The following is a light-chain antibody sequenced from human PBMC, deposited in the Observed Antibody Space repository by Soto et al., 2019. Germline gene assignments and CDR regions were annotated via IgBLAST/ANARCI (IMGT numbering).Light chain of an antibody. CDR2: EVT. CDR3: NSYVGSNNYV. V-gene: IGLV2-8*01. CDR1: ASDIGRYNY. J-gene: IGLJ1*01. Sequence: QPVLTQPPSASGSPGQSVTISCIGTASDIGRYNYVSWYQHHPGKAPKLIIYEVTKRPSGVPDRFSGSKSGNTASLTVSGLQADDEADYYCNSYVGSNNYVFGTGTKLTV.